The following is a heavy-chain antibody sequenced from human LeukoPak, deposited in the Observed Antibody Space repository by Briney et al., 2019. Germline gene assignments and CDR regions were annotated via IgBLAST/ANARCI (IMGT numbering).Heavy chain of an antibody. V-gene: IGHV3-30*03. Sequence: GGSLRLSCAASGFTFSSYGMHWVRQAPGKGLEWGAVISYDGSNKYYADSVKGRFTISRDNSKNTLYLQMNSLRAEDTAVYYCARDDRLGIDYWGQGTLVTVSS. CDR1: GFTFSSYG. CDR3: ARDDRLGIDY. J-gene: IGHJ4*02. CDR2: ISYDGSNK. D-gene: IGHD7-27*01.